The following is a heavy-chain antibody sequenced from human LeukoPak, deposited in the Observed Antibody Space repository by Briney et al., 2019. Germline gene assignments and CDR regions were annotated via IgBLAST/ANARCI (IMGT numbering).Heavy chain of an antibody. CDR2: INHSGST. Sequence: SETLSLTCAVYGGSFSGYYWSWIRQPPGKGLEWIGEINHSGSTNYNPSLKSRVTISVDTSKNQFSLKLSSVTAADTAVYYCARARVGNYYDSSGYRARGNFDFWGPGTLVTVSS. CDR3: ARARVGNYYDSSGYRARGNFDF. D-gene: IGHD3-22*01. CDR1: GGSFSGYY. J-gene: IGHJ4*02. V-gene: IGHV4-34*01.